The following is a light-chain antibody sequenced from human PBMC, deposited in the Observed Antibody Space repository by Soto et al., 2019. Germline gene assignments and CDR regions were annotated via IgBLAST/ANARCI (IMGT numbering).Light chain of an antibody. CDR1: QSVSSN. CDR3: QQYDNWPLT. J-gene: IGKJ4*01. V-gene: IGKV3-15*01. CDR2: GAS. Sequence: EIVVTQSPATLSVSQGERATLSCRASQSVSSNLAWYQQKPGQAPRLLIYGASTRATGLPARFSGSGSGTEFTLTISSLQSEDFAVYYCQQYDNWPLTFGGGTKVEIK.